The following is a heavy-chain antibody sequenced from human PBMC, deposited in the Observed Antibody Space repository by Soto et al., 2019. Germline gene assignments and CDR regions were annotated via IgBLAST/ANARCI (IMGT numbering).Heavy chain of an antibody. D-gene: IGHD2-2*01. Sequence: ASVKVSCKASGYTFTSYGISWVRQAPGQGLEWMGWISAYNGNTNYSQKLQGRVTITTDTSTSTAYMELSSLRSEDTAMYYCARSVVIPTATDYWGQGTLVTVSS. V-gene: IGHV1-18*01. CDR1: GYTFTSYG. CDR3: ARSVVIPTATDY. CDR2: ISAYNGNT. J-gene: IGHJ4*02.